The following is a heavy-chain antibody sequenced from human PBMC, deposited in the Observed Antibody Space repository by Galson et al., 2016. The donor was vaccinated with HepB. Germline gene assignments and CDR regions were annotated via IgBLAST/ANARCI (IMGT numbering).Heavy chain of an antibody. V-gene: IGHV3-23*01. J-gene: IGHJ4*02. D-gene: IGHD3-16*01. CDR3: GKHGGFDN. CDR2: ITRSGDVT. CDR1: GFSFSNSG. Sequence: SLRLSCAAAGFSFSNSGMSWVRQAPGRGLEWVSGITRSGDVTHYADFGKGRFTFSRDNSKNTLYLYMNNLTAGDTAIYYCGKHGGFDNWGQGALVTVSS.